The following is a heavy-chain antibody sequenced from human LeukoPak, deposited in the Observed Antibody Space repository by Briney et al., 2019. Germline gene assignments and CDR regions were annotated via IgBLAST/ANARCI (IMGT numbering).Heavy chain of an antibody. D-gene: IGHD2/OR15-2a*01. CDR3: ARVNIATDTDAFDI. Sequence: PGGSLRLSCAASGFTVSSNYMNWVRQVPGKGLEWVSVIYSGGSTYYADSVKGRFTISRDNSQNTLYLQMNSLRAEDTAVYYCARVNIATDTDAFDIWGQGTMVTVSS. V-gene: IGHV3-66*02. CDR1: GFTVSSNY. CDR2: IYSGGST. J-gene: IGHJ3*02.